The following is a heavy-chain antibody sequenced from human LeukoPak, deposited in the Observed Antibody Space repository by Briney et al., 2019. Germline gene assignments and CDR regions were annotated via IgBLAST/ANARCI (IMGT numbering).Heavy chain of an antibody. CDR3: ARSFGIRGANTH. J-gene: IGHJ4*02. Sequence: ASVKVSCKASGYTFTSYYMHWVRQAPGQGLEWMGWINPNSGGTNYAQKFQGRVTMTRDTSISTAYMELSRLRSDDTAVYYCARSFGIRGANTHWGQGTLVTVSS. V-gene: IGHV1-2*02. CDR2: INPNSGGT. D-gene: IGHD1-26*01. CDR1: GYTFTSYY.